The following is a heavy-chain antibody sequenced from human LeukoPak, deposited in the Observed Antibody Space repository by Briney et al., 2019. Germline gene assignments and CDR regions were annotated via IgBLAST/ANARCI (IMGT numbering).Heavy chain of an antibody. CDR3: ARMKYHYDSSGYYEPSPAPNLNWYFDL. CDR1: GGSISSSSYY. D-gene: IGHD3-22*01. Sequence: SETLSLTCTVSGGSISSSSYYWGWIRQPPGKGLEWIGYIYYSGSTNYNPSLKSRVTISVDTSKNQFSLKLSSVTAADTAVYYCARMKYHYDSSGYYEPSPAPNLNWYFDLWGRGTLVTVSS. CDR2: IYYSGST. J-gene: IGHJ2*01. V-gene: IGHV4-61*05.